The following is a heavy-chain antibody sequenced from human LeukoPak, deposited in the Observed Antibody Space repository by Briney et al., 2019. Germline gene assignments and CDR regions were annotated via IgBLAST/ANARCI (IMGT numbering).Heavy chain of an antibody. Sequence: ASVKVSCKASGYTFTGYYMHWVRQAPGQGLEWMGWINPNSGGTNYAQKFQGRVTMTRDTSISTAYMELSRLRSDDTAVYYCARAQYSSSWSYFDYWGQGTLVTVSS. V-gene: IGHV1-2*02. CDR2: INPNSGGT. D-gene: IGHD6-13*01. CDR1: GYTFTGYY. J-gene: IGHJ4*02. CDR3: ARAQYSSSWSYFDY.